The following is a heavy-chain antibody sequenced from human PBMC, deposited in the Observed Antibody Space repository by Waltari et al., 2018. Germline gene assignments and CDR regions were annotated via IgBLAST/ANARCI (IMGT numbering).Heavy chain of an antibody. CDR3: ARDYYGSGSWYYYYMDV. D-gene: IGHD3-10*01. J-gene: IGHJ6*03. Sequence: IGRIYTSGSTNYNPSLKSRVTISVDTSKNQFSLKLSSVTAADTAVYYCARDYYGSGSWYYYYMDVWGKGTTVTVSS. V-gene: IGHV4-61*02. CDR2: IYTSGST.